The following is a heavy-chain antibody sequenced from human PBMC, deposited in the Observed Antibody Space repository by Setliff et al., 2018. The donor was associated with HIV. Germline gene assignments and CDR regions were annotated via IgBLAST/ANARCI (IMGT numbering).Heavy chain of an antibody. CDR3: TRDLTGFGSIFKY. Sequence: SETLSLTCAVSGYSISSGYYWGWIRQTPGKGLEWIGSIYHSGTTYYNPSLRSRVTISVDKSKNQISLKMTSLTAADTAVYYCTRDLTGFGSIFKYWGQGTLVTVSS. V-gene: IGHV4-38-2*02. D-gene: IGHD2-21*01. J-gene: IGHJ4*02. CDR2: IYHSGTT. CDR1: GYSISSGYY.